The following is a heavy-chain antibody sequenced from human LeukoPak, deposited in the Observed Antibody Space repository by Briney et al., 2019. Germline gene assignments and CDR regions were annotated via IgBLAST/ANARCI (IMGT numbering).Heavy chain of an antibody. CDR3: AKVYWYGSGSFIFDY. D-gene: IGHD3-10*01. Sequence: GGSLRLSCAASGFTFSSYAMSWVRQAPGKGLEWGSSSSDSADNTYYAASVKGRFTISRDNYKTTLFLQMNRLGAEDTAVYHCAKVYWYGSGSFIFDYWGQGTLVTVSS. J-gene: IGHJ4*02. CDR1: GFTFSSYA. V-gene: IGHV3-23*01. CDR2: SSDSADNT.